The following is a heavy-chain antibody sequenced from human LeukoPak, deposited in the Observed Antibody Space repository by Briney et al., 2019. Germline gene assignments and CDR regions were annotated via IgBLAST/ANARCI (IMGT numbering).Heavy chain of an antibody. J-gene: IGHJ5*02. CDR3: VGDGWVEFDP. CDR1: GSRFSSSG. CDR2: VSTYNSER. Sequence: ASVTLSFTASGSRFSSSGICRVRLPPGQGLDWVGWVSTYNSERNYAPRFQGRVTKLEETTTSTAYMEVRSLRADDTAVDYCVGDGWVEFDPWGQGALVTVSS. D-gene: IGHD6-19*01. V-gene: IGHV1-18*01.